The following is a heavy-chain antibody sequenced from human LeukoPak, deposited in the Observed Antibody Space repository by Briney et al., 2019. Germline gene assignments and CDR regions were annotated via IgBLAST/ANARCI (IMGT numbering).Heavy chain of an antibody. CDR1: GFTFDDYA. D-gene: IGHD4-17*01. J-gene: IGHJ4*02. CDR3: AKDDYGDYSFDY. V-gene: IGHV3-23*01. Sequence: PGGSLRLSCAASGFTFDDYAMSWVRQAPGKGLEWVSAISGSGGSTYYADSVKGRFTISRDNSKNTLYLQMNSLRAEDTAVYYCAKDDYGDYSFDYWGQGTLVTVSS. CDR2: ISGSGGST.